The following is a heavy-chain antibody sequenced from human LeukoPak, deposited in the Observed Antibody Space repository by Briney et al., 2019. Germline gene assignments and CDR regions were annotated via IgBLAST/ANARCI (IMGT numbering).Heavy chain of an antibody. J-gene: IGHJ6*03. V-gene: IGHV4-4*02. CDR3: ARANDYGDPLPRYMDV. D-gene: IGHD4-17*01. CDR1: GGSITSSNW. CDR2: IYYSGST. Sequence: PSETLSLTCAVSGGSITSSNWWSWVRQPPEKGLEWIGEIYYSGSTNYNPSLKSRVTITIDKSKNQFSLKVSSVTAADTAVYYCARANDYGDPLPRYMDVWGKGTTVTVSS.